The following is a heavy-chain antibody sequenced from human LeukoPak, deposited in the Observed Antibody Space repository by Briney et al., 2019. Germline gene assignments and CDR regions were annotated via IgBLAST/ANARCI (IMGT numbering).Heavy chain of an antibody. J-gene: IGHJ3*02. V-gene: IGHV4-30-4*07. CDR3: AREGGNCSGGSCYSGAFDI. CDR2: IYNSGST. Sequence: SETLSLTCSVSGGSISSGTYSWTWMRQPPGKGLEWIGYIYNSGSTFNNPSLNSRVTISVYTAKNQFSLKLSSVTAADTAMYYCAREGGNCSGGSCYSGAFDIWGQGTLVTVSS. CDR1: GGSISSGTYS. D-gene: IGHD2-15*01.